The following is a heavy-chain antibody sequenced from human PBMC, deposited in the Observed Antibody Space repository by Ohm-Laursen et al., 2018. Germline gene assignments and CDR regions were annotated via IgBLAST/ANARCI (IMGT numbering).Heavy chain of an antibody. V-gene: IGHV4-59*08. D-gene: IGHD6-19*01. J-gene: IGHJ5*02. CDR3: ARQPHLPYSSGWYFWFDP. Sequence: SETLSLTCTVSGGSISSYYWSWIRQPPGKGLEWIGYIYYSGSTNYNPSLKSRFTISVDTSKNQFSLKLSSVTAADTAVYYCARQPHLPYSSGWYFWFDPWGQGTLVTVSS. CDR2: IYYSGST. CDR1: GGSISSYY.